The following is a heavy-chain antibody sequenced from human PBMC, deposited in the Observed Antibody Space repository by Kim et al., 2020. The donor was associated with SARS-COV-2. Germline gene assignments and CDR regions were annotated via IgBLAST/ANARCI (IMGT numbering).Heavy chain of an antibody. V-gene: IGHV3-21*01. CDR1: GFTFSSYS. Sequence: GGSLRLSCAASGFTFSSYSMNWVRQAPGKGLEWVSSISSSSSYIYYADSVKGRFTISRDNAKNSLYLQMNSLRAEDTAVYYCARDRYGWNYGFDYWGQGTLVTVSS. J-gene: IGHJ4*02. CDR2: ISSSSSYI. CDR3: ARDRYGWNYGFDY. D-gene: IGHD1-7*01.